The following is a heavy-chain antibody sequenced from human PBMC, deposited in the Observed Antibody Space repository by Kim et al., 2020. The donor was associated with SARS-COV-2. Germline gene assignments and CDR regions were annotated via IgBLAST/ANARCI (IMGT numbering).Heavy chain of an antibody. J-gene: IGHJ4*02. CDR3: ARHSRYDAVAGVDY. Sequence: NPSRKSRVTISVDTSKNPFSRKLSSVTAADTAVYYCARHSRYDAVAGVDYWGQGTLVTVSS. V-gene: IGHV4-39*01. D-gene: IGHD6-19*01.